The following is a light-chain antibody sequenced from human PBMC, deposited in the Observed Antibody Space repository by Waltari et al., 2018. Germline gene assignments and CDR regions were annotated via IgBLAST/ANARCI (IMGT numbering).Light chain of an antibody. CDR1: DSDVGAYDF. CDR3: SSYTTSSAPGV. V-gene: IGLV2-14*01. CDR2: EVS. J-gene: IGLJ1*01. Sequence: QSALTQPASVSGSPGQSITISCSGTDSDVGAYDFVSWYQQHPGNAPHLTIYEVSNRPSGISNRFSASKSGNTASLTISGLQAEDEADYYCSSYTTSSAPGVFGTGTRVTVL.